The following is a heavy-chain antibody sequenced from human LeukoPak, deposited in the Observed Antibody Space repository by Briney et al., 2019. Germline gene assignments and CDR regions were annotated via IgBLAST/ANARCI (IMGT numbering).Heavy chain of an antibody. CDR1: GFTFSRHS. D-gene: IGHD1-7*01. J-gene: IGHJ3*02. CDR2: ISSSSSYI. V-gene: IGHV3-21*01. CDR3: ARDSGNYLDAFDI. Sequence: PGGSLRLSCAASGFTFSRHSINWVRQAPGKGLEWVSPISSSSSYIYYADSVKGRFTISRDNAKNSLYLQMNSLRAEDTAVYYCARDSGNYLDAFDIWGQGTMVTVSS.